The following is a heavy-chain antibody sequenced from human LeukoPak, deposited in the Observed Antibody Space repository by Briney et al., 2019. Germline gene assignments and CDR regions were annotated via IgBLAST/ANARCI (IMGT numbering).Heavy chain of an antibody. V-gene: IGHV1-24*01. CDR3: ATGPPRFLEWLFYPFDY. D-gene: IGHD3-3*01. CDR1: GYTFTSYY. Sequence: ASVKVSCKASGYTFTSYYMHWVRQAPGKGLEWMGGFDPEDGETIYAQKFQGRVTMTEDTSTDTAYMELSSLRSEDTAVYYCATGPPRFLEWLFYPFDYWGQGTLVTVSS. CDR2: FDPEDGET. J-gene: IGHJ4*02.